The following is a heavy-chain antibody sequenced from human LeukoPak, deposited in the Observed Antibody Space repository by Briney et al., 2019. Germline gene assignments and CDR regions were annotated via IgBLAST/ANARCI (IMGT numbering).Heavy chain of an antibody. Sequence: GGSLRLSCAASGFTFSSYGMSWVRQAPGKGLEWVSAISGSGGSAYYADSVKGRFTISRDNSKNTLYLQMNSLRAEDTAVYYCAKGPGGSYFFDYWGQGTLVTVSS. J-gene: IGHJ4*02. CDR3: AKGPGGSYFFDY. CDR1: GFTFSSYG. CDR2: ISGSGGSA. D-gene: IGHD1-26*01. V-gene: IGHV3-23*01.